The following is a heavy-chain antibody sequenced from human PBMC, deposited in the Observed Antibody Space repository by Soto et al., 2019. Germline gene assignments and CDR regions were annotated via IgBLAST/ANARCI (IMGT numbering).Heavy chain of an antibody. Sequence: SETLSLTCAVYGGSFSGYYWSWIRQPPGKGLEWIGEINHSGSTNYNPSLKSRVTISVDTSKNQFSLKLSSVTAADTAVYYCARGMGCSSTSCYVSYYYYMDVWGKGTTVTVSS. V-gene: IGHV4-34*01. CDR1: GGSFSGYY. J-gene: IGHJ6*03. D-gene: IGHD2-2*01. CDR3: ARGMGCSSTSCYVSYYYYMDV. CDR2: INHSGST.